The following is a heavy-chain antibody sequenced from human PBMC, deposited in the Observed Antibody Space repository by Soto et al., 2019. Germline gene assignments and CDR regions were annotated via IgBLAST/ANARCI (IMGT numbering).Heavy chain of an antibody. CDR2: ISGYNGNT. Sequence: ASVKVSCKASGYTFTSYGISWVRQAPGEGLEWMGWISGYNGNTNYAEKVQDRVTMTTDTSTTTAYMELRSLRSDDTAIYYCARGYEFWSGYSNFDCWGQGTQVTVSS. J-gene: IGHJ4*02. V-gene: IGHV1-18*01. CDR3: ARGYEFWSGYSNFDC. D-gene: IGHD3-3*01. CDR1: GYTFTSYG.